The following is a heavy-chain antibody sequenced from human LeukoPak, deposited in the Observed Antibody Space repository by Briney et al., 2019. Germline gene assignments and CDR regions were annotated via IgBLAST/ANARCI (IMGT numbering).Heavy chain of an antibody. Sequence: PSETLSLTCTVSGGSISSSSHYWGWIRQPPGKGLEWIGSIYYSGSTYYNPSLKSRVTISVDTSKNQFSLKLSSVTAADTAVYYCARGRSGDGYNPNWFDPWGQGTLVTVSS. J-gene: IGHJ5*02. D-gene: IGHD5-24*01. CDR1: GGSISSSSHY. CDR3: ARGRSGDGYNPNWFDP. V-gene: IGHV4-39*07. CDR2: IYYSGST.